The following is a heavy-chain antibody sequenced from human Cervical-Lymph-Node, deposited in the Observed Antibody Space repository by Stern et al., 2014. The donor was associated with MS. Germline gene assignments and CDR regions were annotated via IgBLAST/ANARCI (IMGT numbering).Heavy chain of an antibody. CDR3: ARGNWNYEGMGY. D-gene: IGHD1-7*01. CDR1: GFTFSNYG. Sequence: VQLVESGGGVVQPGRSLRLSCAASGFTFSNYGMYWVRQAPGKGLEWLAVIWYDGNKKYYADSVKGRFTISRDNSKNTLFLQMSSLTAEDTALYYCARGNWNYEGMGYWGQGTLVTVSS. J-gene: IGHJ4*02. V-gene: IGHV3-33*01. CDR2: IWYDGNKK.